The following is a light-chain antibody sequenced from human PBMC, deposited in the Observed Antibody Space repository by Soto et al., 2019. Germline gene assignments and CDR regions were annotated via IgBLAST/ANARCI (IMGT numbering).Light chain of an antibody. J-gene: IGLJ2*01. CDR3: CSYAANYNLV. Sequence: QSALTQPRSVSASPGQSVTISCTGTSSNVGGYNYVSWYQQNPGKAPKLIIYDASKRPSGVPDRFSGSKSGNAASLTISGLQAEDEADYYCCSYAANYNLVFGGGTKLTDL. CDR2: DAS. V-gene: IGLV2-11*01. CDR1: SSNVGGYNY.